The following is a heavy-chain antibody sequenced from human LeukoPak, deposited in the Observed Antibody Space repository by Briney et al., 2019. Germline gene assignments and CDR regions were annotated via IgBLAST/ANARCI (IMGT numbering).Heavy chain of an antibody. J-gene: IGHJ4*02. CDR2: ISSSSSYI. CDR1: GFTFSSYS. CDR3: ARGGEENGSYYSR. D-gene: IGHD1-26*01. Sequence: RPGRSLRLSCAASGFTFSSYSMNWVRQAPGKGLEWVSSISSSSSYIYYADPVKGRFTISRDNAKNSLYLQMNSLRAEDTAVYYCARGGEENGSYYSRWGQGTLVTVSS. V-gene: IGHV3-21*01.